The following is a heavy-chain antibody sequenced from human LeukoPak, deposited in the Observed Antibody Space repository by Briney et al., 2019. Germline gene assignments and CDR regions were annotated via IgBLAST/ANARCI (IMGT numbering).Heavy chain of an antibody. J-gene: IGHJ4*02. V-gene: IGHV3-30*04. CDR3: AKGSRRISMIVVDKNLDY. CDR1: GFTFNIYP. Sequence: GGSLRLSCVASGFTFNIYPMHWVRQAPGKGLEWVAVISSDGSRKYYADSVKGRFTISRDNSKNTVYLQMNSLRAEDTAVYYCAKGSRRISMIVVDKNLDYWGQGTLVTVSS. D-gene: IGHD3-22*01. CDR2: ISSDGSRK.